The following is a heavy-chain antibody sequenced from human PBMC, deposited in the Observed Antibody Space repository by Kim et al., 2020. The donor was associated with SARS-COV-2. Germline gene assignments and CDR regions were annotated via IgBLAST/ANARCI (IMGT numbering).Heavy chain of an antibody. CDR1: GVSITDSGYY. V-gene: IGHV4-31*03. Sequence: SETLSLTCTVSGVSITDSGYYWSWIRQVPGKGLEGIGYIYYSGSTSYNPSLQSRLSISMDPSQNQFSLRLNSVTAADTAVYFCARVREKRNDVGYIWGSYPAVFCFRGQGTLVTVSS. J-gene: IGHJ4*02. CDR2: IYYSGST. CDR3: ARVREKRNDVGYIWGSYPAVFCF. D-gene: IGHD3-16*02.